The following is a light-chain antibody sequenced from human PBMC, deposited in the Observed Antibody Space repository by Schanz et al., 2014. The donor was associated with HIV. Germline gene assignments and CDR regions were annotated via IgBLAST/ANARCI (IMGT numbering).Light chain of an antibody. V-gene: IGLV2-14*03. J-gene: IGLJ2*01. CDR2: DVS. CDR1: SSDVGGYKY. CDR3: SSYTSSSTSVV. Sequence: QSALTQSASVSGSPGQSITISCTGTSSDVGGYKYVSWYQQHPGKAPKLLIYDVSNWPSGVSNRFSGSKSGNTASLTISGLQAEDEADYYCSSYTSSSTSVVFGGGTKVTVL.